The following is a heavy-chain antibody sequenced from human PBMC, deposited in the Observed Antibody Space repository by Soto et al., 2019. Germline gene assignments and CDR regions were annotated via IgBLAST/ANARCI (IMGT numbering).Heavy chain of an antibody. V-gene: IGHV1-46*01. Sequence: ASVKVSCKASGYTVTSYDINWVRQATGQGLEWMGRINPSGGSTSYAQKFQGRVTMTRDTSTSTVYMELSSLRSEDTAVYYCARDKRGGDYWGQGTLVTVSS. J-gene: IGHJ4*02. CDR2: INPSGGST. D-gene: IGHD3-16*01. CDR3: ARDKRGGDY. CDR1: GYTVTSYD.